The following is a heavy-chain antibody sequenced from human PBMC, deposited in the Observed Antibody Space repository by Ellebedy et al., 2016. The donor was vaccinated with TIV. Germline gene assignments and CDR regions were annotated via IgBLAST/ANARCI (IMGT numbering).Heavy chain of an antibody. V-gene: IGHV1-18*04. CDR2: ISGYNGST. J-gene: IGHJ6*02. D-gene: IGHD3-16*02. Sequence: AASVKVSCKASGYRFTSYGISWVRQAPGQGLEWMGWISGYNGSTKNAQKVQGRVTMTIDTSTSTAYMELRGLRSDDTAVYFCARDLRLRLGESSLSRLKYGMDVWGQGTTVTVSS. CDR3: ARDLRLRLGESSLSRLKYGMDV. CDR1: GYRFTSYG.